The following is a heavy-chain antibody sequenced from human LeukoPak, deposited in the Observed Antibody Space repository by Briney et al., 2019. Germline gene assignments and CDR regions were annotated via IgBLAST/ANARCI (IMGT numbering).Heavy chain of an antibody. CDR1: GYAFTGYY. J-gene: IGHJ1*01. D-gene: IGHD6-13*01. CDR3: ARGGIAAADVSLYFQH. Sequence: ASVKVSCKASGYAFTGYYMHWVRQAPGQGLEWMGWINPNSGGTNYAQKFQGRVTMTRDTSISTAYMELSRLRSDDTAVYYCARGGIAAADVSLYFQHWGQGTLVTVSS. V-gene: IGHV1-2*02. CDR2: INPNSGGT.